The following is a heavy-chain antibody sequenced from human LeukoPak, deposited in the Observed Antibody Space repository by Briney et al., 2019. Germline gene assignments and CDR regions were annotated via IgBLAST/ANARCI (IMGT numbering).Heavy chain of an antibody. D-gene: IGHD1-26*01. CDR2: ISYDGGNK. CDR3: ARAYSGSYNWFDP. Sequence: GSLRLSCAASGFTFSSYAMHWVRQAPGKGLEWVAVISYDGGNKYYADSVKGRFTISRDNSKNTLYLQMNSLRAEDTAVYYCARAYSGSYNWFDPWGQGTLVTVSS. V-gene: IGHV3-30*04. CDR1: GFTFSSYA. J-gene: IGHJ5*02.